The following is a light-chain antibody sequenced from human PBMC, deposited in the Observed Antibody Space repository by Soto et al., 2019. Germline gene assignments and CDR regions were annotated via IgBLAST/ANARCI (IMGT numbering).Light chain of an antibody. CDR2: EVS. CDR1: QTISNW. V-gene: IGKV1-5*01. CDR3: QQYSTFPWT. Sequence: DIQMTQSPSTLSASVGDRVTITCRASQTISNWLAWYQHQSGKAPKFLISEVSRLESGVPSRFSGSGSGTEFALTISGLRPDDFATYYCQQYSTFPWTFGQGTKVEI. J-gene: IGKJ1*01.